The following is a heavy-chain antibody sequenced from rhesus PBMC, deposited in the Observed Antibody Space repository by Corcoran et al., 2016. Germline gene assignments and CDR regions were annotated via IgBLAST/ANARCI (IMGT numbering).Heavy chain of an antibody. V-gene: IGHV4S7*01. CDR1: GGSISSNY. CDR2: IYGSSGST. J-gene: IGHJ4*01. Sequence: QVQLQESGPGLVKPSETLSLTCAVSGGSISSNYWSWIRQPPGKGLEWIGYIYGSSGSTNYNPSLKNRVTISEDTSKNQFSLKLSSVTAADTAVYYCARDRGYSYGPLDYWGQGVLVTVSS. D-gene: IGHD5-36*01. CDR3: ARDRGYSYGPLDY.